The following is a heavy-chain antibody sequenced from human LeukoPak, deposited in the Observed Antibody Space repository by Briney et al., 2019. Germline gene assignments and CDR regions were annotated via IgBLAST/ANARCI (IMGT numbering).Heavy chain of an antibody. CDR3: ARGAHASDY. V-gene: IGHV3-48*03. Sequence: PGGSLRLSCAASGFNFSSYEMNWVRQAPGKGLEWVSYISSSGSDRYYADSVKGRLTISRDNAKNSLYLQMNSLRAEDTAVYYCARGAHASDYWGQGTLVTVSS. CDR2: ISSSGSDR. J-gene: IGHJ4*02. D-gene: IGHD1-26*01. CDR1: GFNFSSYE.